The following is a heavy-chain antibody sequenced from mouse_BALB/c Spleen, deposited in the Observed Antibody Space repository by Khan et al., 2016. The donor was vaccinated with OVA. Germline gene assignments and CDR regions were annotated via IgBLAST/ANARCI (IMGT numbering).Heavy chain of an antibody. CDR2: ISYSGNT. CDR3: ARGYGGDFDY. Sequence: VQLKESGPGLVKPSQSLSLTCTVTGYSITSDYAWNWIRQFPGNKLEWMGFISYSGNTQYNPSLKSRFSITRDTSKNQFFLQLNSVTTEDTATYYCARGYGGDFDYWGQGTSLTVSS. J-gene: IGHJ2*02. V-gene: IGHV3-2*02. D-gene: IGHD1-1*02. CDR1: GYSITSDYA.